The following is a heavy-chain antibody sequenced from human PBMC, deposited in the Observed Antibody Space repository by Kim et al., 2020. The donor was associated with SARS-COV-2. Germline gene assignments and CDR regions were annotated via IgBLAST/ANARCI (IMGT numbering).Heavy chain of an antibody. D-gene: IGHD3-10*01. CDR2: ISGYRDDT. J-gene: IGHJ3*02. Sequence: ASVKVSCKSSGYSFTTFGISWVRLVPGQGLQWLGWISGYRDDTRYAESFRARVTLTKDTSTDTAYMDLKWLRPDDTAVYFCARDYYDSGRYRGGDAFEMWGKGTKVTVTS. CDR3: ARDYYDSGRYRGGDAFEM. CDR1: GYSFTTFG. V-gene: IGHV1-18*01.